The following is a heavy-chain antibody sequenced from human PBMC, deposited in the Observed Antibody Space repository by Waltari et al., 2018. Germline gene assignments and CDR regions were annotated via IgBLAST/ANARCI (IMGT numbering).Heavy chain of an antibody. D-gene: IGHD3-22*01. CDR2: FAPEDGET. CDR1: GYTLTELS. V-gene: IGHV1-24*01. CDR3: ATDGYYYDSSGYYRGFDP. Sequence: QVQMVQSGAEVKKPGASVKVSGKVSGYTLTELSMNWVRQAPGKGLEWMGGFAPEDGETIYAQKFQGRVTMTEDTSTDTAYMELSSLRSEDTAVYYCATDGYYYDSSGYYRGFDPWGQGTLVTVSS. J-gene: IGHJ5*02.